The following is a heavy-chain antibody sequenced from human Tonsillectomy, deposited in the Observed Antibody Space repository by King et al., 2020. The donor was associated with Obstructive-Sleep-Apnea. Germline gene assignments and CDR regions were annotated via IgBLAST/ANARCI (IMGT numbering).Heavy chain of an antibody. CDR2: LPHSGRI. D-gene: IGHD6-19*01. Sequence: HLQLPHSGPGLVTPSATLSLTFSCPGGCIITRSDYCCLIMPHPGKVVSCRATLPHSGRIYYNPSLKSRVTISMDTSKNQFSLRLNTATAADTAFYYCTRMPAVAGLEYFHRWGQGTLVTVSS. CDR3: TRMPAVAGLEYFHR. CDR1: GGCIITRSDY. J-gene: IGHJ1*01. V-gene: IGHV4-39*07.